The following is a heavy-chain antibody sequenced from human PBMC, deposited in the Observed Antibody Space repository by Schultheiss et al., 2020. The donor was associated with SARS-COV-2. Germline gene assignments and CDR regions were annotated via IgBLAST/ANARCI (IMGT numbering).Heavy chain of an antibody. J-gene: IGHJ3*02. CDR2: IFYSGST. CDR3: AKYSSSLTGAFDI. V-gene: IGHV4-61*10. D-gene: IGHD6-13*01. CDR1: GGSVSSGSYY. Sequence: SETLSLTCTVSGGSVSSGSYYWSWIRQPAGKGLEWIGYIFYSGSTYYNPSLKSLVTISVDTSKNQFSLKLSSVTAADTAVYYCAKYSSSLTGAFDIWGQGTMVTVSS.